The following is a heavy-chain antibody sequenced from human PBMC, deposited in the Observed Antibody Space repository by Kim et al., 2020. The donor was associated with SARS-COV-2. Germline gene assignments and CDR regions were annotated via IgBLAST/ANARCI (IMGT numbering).Heavy chain of an antibody. V-gene: IGHV4-34*01. CDR1: GGSFSGYY. Sequence: SETLSLTCAVYGGSFSGYYWSWIRQPPGKGLEWIGEINHSGSTNYNPSLKSRVTISVDTSKNQFSLKLSSVTAADTAVYYCARGVSYGLTMPYYFDYWGQGTLVTVSS. D-gene: IGHD3-10*01. J-gene: IGHJ4*02. CDR2: INHSGST. CDR3: ARGVSYGLTMPYYFDY.